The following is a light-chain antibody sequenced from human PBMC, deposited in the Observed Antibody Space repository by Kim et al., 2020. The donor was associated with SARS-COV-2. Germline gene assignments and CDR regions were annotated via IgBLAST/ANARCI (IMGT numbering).Light chain of an antibody. Sequence: LGQTVTITCQGDSLRTYYATWYQQKPGQAPVFVIYGKNNRPSGIPDRFSGSSSRNTASLTITRAQAEDEADYYCKSRDSSGNHLVFGGGTQLTVL. J-gene: IGLJ2*01. CDR3: KSRDSSGNHLV. V-gene: IGLV3-19*01. CDR1: SLRTYY. CDR2: GKN.